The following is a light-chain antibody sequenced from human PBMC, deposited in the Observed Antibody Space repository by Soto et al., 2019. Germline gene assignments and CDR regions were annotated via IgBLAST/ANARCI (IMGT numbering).Light chain of an antibody. Sequence: EIVMTQSPATLSVSPGERATLSCTASQSVNSKLAWYQQKPGQVPRLLIYSASTRATGIPARFSGSGSGTEFTLTISSPQSEDFAVYYCQQYNNWPLTFGQGTKVEIK. CDR2: SAS. CDR3: QQYNNWPLT. V-gene: IGKV3-15*01. CDR1: QSVNSK. J-gene: IGKJ1*01.